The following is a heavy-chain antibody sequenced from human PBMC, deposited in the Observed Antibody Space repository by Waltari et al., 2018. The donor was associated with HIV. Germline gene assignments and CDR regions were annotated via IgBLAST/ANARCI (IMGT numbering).Heavy chain of an antibody. Sequence: QVQLVQFGTEVKKAGASVKVSCKTSGYTFTEYGISWVRQAPGQGLEWMGWISPYNGDANYAQKLQGRVTMTTDTSTKTAYMEVRSLRSDDTAVYYCARQGLQYSDGMDVWGHGTTVTVSS. D-gene: IGHD4-4*01. V-gene: IGHV1-18*01. CDR1: GYTFTEYG. CDR3: ARQGLQYSDGMDV. CDR2: ISPYNGDA. J-gene: IGHJ6*02.